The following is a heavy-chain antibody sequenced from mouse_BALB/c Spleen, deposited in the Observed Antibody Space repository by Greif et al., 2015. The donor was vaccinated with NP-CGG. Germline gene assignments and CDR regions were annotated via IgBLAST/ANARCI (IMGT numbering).Heavy chain of an antibody. V-gene: IGHV1S81*02. CDR3: ARGGTARGFAY. CDR2: INPSNGRT. CDR1: GYTFTSYW. J-gene: IGHJ3*01. Sequence: QVQLKESGAELVKPGASVKLSCKASGYTFTSYWMHWVKQRPGQGLEWIGEINPSNGRTNYNEKFKSKATLTVDKSSSTAYMQLSSLTSEDSAVYYCARGGTARGFAYWGQGTLVTVSA. D-gene: IGHD3-3*01.